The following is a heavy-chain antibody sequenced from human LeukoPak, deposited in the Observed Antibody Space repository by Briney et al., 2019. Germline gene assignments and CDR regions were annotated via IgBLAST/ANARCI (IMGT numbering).Heavy chain of an antibody. D-gene: IGHD6-19*01. CDR2: IYYSGTT. Sequence: PSETLSLTCTVSGGSISSYYWSWIRQPPGKGLEWIGYIYYSGTTKYNPSLKSRVTISVDTSKNQFSLKVSSVTAADTAVYYCAKGGASSVPFDYWGQGALDTVSS. CDR3: AKGGASSVPFDY. CDR1: GGSISSYY. V-gene: IGHV4-59*01. J-gene: IGHJ4*02.